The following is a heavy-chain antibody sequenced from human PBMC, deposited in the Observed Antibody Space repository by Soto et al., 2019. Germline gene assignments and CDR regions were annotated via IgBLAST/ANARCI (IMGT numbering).Heavy chain of an antibody. V-gene: IGHV3-23*01. J-gene: IGHJ4*02. CDR2: ISGTGGST. CDR1: GFTFNNYA. Sequence: EVQLLDSGGGLVQPGGSLRLSCAASGFTFNNYAMNWVRQAPGKGLEWVATISGTGGSTYYADSVKGRFTISRDNSKNTLSLQMNSLRVEDTAVYYCAKDRLGGNFDYWGQGTQVTVSS. CDR3: AKDRLGGNFDY.